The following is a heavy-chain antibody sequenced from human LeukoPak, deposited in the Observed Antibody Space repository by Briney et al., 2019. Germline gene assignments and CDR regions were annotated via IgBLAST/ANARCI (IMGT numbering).Heavy chain of an antibody. J-gene: IGHJ4*02. D-gene: IGHD6-13*01. V-gene: IGHV4-34*01. Sequence: SETLSLTCAVHGGSFSGYYWSWIRQPPGKGLEWIGEINHSGSTNYNPSLKSRVTISVDTSKNQFSLKLSSVTAADTAVYYCARRAISSREIRFSYWGQGTLVTVSS. CDR1: GGSFSGYY. CDR2: INHSGST. CDR3: ARRAISSREIRFSY.